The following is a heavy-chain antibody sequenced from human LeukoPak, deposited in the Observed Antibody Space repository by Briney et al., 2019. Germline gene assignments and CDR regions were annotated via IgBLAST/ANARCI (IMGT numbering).Heavy chain of an antibody. Sequence: GGSLRLSCAASGFTFGSCWMNWVRQTPGKGLEWVANIKQDGSKKSYVDSVKGRFTISRDNAKNSLYLQMNSLRAEDTAIYYCTRVGYIDEGIDYWGQGTLVTVSS. CDR3: TRVGYIDEGIDY. CDR2: IKQDGSKK. J-gene: IGHJ4*02. V-gene: IGHV3-7*04. D-gene: IGHD5-24*01. CDR1: GFTFGSCW.